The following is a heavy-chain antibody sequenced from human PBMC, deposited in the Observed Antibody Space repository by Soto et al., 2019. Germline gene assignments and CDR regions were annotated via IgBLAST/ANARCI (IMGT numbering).Heavy chain of an antibody. V-gene: IGHV3-23*01. D-gene: IGHD1-7*01. Sequence: GSLRLSCAASGFTFMNYWMSWVLEARGEGLEWVSFSSATGAGTYFADSVKGRFTISRDNSKNTLYLQMSSLRADDTAVYYCAKDRRAGGNYGFYSDFWGQGALVTVSS. J-gene: IGHJ4*02. CDR3: AKDRRAGGNYGFYSDF. CDR1: GFTFMNYW. CDR2: SSATGAGT.